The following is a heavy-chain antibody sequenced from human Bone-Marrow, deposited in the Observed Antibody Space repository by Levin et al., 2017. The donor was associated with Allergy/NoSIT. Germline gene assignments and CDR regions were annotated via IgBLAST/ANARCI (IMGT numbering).Heavy chain of an antibody. CDR3: ARAGRNFGSGFDAFDI. D-gene: IGHD3-10*01. J-gene: IGHJ3*02. CDR1: GFTFSTYA. CDR2: ISFDETNK. V-gene: IGHV3-30-3*01. Sequence: TGGSLRLSCAASGFTFSTYAMHWVRQAPGKGLEWVTFISFDETNKFYADSVKGRFTISRDNSRNTLSLQMNSLRSEDTAVYYCARAGRNFGSGFDAFDIWGQGTLVTVSS.